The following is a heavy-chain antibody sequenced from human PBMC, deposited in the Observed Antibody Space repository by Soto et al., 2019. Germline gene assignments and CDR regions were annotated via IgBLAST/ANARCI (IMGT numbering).Heavy chain of an antibody. CDR2: IWYDGSNK. CDR1: GFTFSSYG. Sequence: QVQLVESGGGVVQPGRSLRLSCAASGFTFSSYGMHWVRQAPGKGLEWVAVIWYDGSNKYYADSVKGRFTISRDNSKNTLYLQMNSLRAEDTAVYYCARDRLSHYSNYVGFDYWGQGTLVTVSS. CDR3: ARDRLSHYSNYVGFDY. D-gene: IGHD4-4*01. V-gene: IGHV3-33*01. J-gene: IGHJ4*02.